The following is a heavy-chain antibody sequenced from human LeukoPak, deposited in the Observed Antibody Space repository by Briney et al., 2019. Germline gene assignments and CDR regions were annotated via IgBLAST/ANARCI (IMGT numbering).Heavy chain of an antibody. Sequence: GASVKVSCKASGYTFTSYGISWVRQAPGQGLEWMGWISAYNGNTNYAQKLQGRVTITRDTSASTAYMELSSLRSEDTAVYYCAREGLVGYFDYWGQGTLVTVSS. V-gene: IGHV1-18*04. D-gene: IGHD3/OR15-3a*01. CDR2: ISAYNGNT. CDR1: GYTFTSYG. CDR3: AREGLVGYFDY. J-gene: IGHJ4*02.